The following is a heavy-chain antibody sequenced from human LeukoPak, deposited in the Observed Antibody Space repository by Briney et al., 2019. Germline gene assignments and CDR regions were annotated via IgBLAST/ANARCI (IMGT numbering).Heavy chain of an antibody. CDR1: GLTLSSYA. CDR2: ISGSGGST. CDR3: AKWEDTMIVVVRGNDY. V-gene: IGHV3-23*01. D-gene: IGHD3-22*01. Sequence: GGSLRLSCGASGLTLSSYAMSWVRQAPGKGLEWVSAISGSGGSTYHADSVKGRFTISRDNSKNTLYLQMNSLRAEDTAVYYCAKWEDTMIVVVRGNDYWGQGTLVTVSS. J-gene: IGHJ4*02.